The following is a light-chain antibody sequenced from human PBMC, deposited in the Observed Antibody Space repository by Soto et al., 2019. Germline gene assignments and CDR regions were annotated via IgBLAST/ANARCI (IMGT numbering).Light chain of an antibody. CDR1: TGAVTSGHY. V-gene: IGLV7-46*01. Sequence: QAVVTQEPSLTVSPGGTVTLTCGSSTGAVTSGHYPYWFQKKPRQAARTLIYDTSNKHSWTPARFSGSLLGGKAALTLSGAQTEDEAEYYCSRSCSGVVVFGGGTKLTVL. CDR3: SRSCSGVVV. CDR2: DTS. J-gene: IGLJ2*01.